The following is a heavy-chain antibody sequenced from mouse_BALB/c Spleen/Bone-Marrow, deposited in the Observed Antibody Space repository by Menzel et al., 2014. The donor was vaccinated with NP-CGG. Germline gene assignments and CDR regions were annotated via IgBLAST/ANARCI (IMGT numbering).Heavy chain of an antibody. D-gene: IGHD2-2*01. CDR3: ASYVYGYYFDY. V-gene: IGHV14-3*02. CDR1: GFNIKDTY. J-gene: IGHJ2*01. Sequence: VQLKESGAALVKPGASVKLSCTASGFNIKDTYMHWVKQRPEQGLEWIGRIDPANGNTKYDPKFQGKATITADTSSNTAYLQLSSLTSEDTAVYYCASYVYGYYFDYWGQGTTLTVSS. CDR2: IDPANGNT.